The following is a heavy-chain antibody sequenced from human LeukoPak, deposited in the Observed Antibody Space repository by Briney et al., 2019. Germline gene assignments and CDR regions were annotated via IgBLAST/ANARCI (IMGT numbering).Heavy chain of an antibody. Sequence: PGRSLRLSCAASGFTFSSYGMHWVRQAPGKGLEWVAVISYDGSNKYYADSVKGRFTISRDNSKNTLYLQMNSLRAEDTAVYYCAKDLYLGTMVRGPGLDYWGQGTLVTVSS. CDR3: AKDLYLGTMVRGPGLDY. CDR1: GFTFSSYG. CDR2: ISYDGSNK. D-gene: IGHD3-10*01. V-gene: IGHV3-30*18. J-gene: IGHJ4*02.